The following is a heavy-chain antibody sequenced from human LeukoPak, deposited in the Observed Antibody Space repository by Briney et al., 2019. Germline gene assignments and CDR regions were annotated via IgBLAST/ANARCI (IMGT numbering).Heavy chain of an antibody. CDR2: INPNSGGT. D-gene: IGHD1-1*01. V-gene: IGHV1-2*02. CDR1: GGTFSSYA. Sequence: ASVKVSCKASGGTFSSYAISWVRQAPGQGLEWMGWINPNSGGTNYAQKFQGRVTMTRDTSISTAYMELSRLRFDDTAVYYCARDQPSVGKNYYYYYYMDVWGKGTTVTISS. CDR3: ARDQPSVGKNYYYYYYMDV. J-gene: IGHJ6*03.